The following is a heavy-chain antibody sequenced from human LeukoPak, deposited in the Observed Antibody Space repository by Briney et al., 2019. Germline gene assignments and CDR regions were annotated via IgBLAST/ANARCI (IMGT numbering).Heavy chain of an antibody. D-gene: IGHD2-2*01. CDR1: GYRFTDFY. CDR3: ARQEYCSGFSCYPEY. Sequence: ASVKVSCKTSGYRFTDFYMHWVRQAPGQGFEWMGRVSPHSGDPNYAQKSKGRVNMTRDTSITPVYTELSRLRSDDTAVYYCARQEYCSGFSCYPEYWGQGTLVTVSS. J-gene: IGHJ4*02. CDR2: VSPHSGDP. V-gene: IGHV1-2*02.